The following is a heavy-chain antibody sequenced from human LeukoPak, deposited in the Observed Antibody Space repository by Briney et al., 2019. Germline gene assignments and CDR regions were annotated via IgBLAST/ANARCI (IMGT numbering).Heavy chain of an antibody. J-gene: IGHJ4*02. CDR2: ISGSGDST. CDR3: ATSSTFYYYFDY. Sequence: GESLRLSCAASGFTFNSYVMSWVRQAPGKGLEWVSTISGSGDSTDYADSLKGRFTISRDNSKNTLYLQMKSLRADDTAVYYCATSSTFYYYFDYWGQGTLVTVSS. V-gene: IGHV3-23*01. D-gene: IGHD2-2*01. CDR1: GFTFNSYV.